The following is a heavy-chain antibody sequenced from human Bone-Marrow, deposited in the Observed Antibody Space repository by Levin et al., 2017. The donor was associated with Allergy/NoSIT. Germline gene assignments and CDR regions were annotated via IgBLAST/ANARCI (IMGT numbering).Heavy chain of an antibody. J-gene: IGHJ4*01. Sequence: PGGSLRLSCVGSGFTFENHGIHWVRQAPGRGLEWLSVLSYDGSTEYLADFVKGRLTMSRDNSKNTVYLHIHSLRPDDTAVYYCARTGVNLRHDFDSWGHGILVTVSS. CDR1: GFTFENHG. D-gene: IGHD2-8*01. CDR2: LSYDGSTE. CDR3: ARTGVNLRHDFDS. V-gene: IGHV3-30*03.